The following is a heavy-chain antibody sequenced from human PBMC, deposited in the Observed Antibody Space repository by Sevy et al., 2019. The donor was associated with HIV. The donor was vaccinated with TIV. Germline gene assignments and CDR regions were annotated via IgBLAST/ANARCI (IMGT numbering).Heavy chain of an antibody. CDR3: AKNHYELVSYFEH. D-gene: IGHD3-22*01. Sequence: GGSLRLSCATSRVSFTNPAMSWLRQAPGKGLEWVASISGSGGTKYYAGSVRGRFSISKDNSEHTVYLQMSSLRAEDTAVYYCAKNHYELVSYFEHWGQGTLVTVSS. CDR2: ISGSGGTK. V-gene: IGHV3-23*01. J-gene: IGHJ1*01. CDR1: RVSFTNPA.